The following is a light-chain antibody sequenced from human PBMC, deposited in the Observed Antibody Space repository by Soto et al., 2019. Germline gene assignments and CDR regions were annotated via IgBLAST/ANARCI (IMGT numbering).Light chain of an antibody. J-gene: IGKJ4*01. V-gene: IGKV3-20*01. CDR2: CAS. CDR3: QQYGGSPPLS. CDR1: QSVSSSY. Sequence: EIVLTQSPGTLSLSPGERATLFCRASQSVSSSYLAWYQQKPGQAPRLLIYCASRRATGIPDRFSGSGSGTDFTLSISRLEPEDFAVYYCQQYGGSPPLSFGGGTKVEIK.